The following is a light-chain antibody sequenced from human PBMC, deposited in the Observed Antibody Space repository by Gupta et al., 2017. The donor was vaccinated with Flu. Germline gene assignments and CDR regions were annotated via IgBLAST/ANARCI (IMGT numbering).Light chain of an antibody. V-gene: IGKV1-39*01. Sequence: PSSLSASVGDRVTITCRASQSIAIYLSWYQQKPVQAPNLLIYNASSLQSGVPSKFSGSGSGTDFTLTISSLHPEDFATYYCRQTDNTSWTFGQGTKVEIK. J-gene: IGKJ1*01. CDR3: RQTDNTSWT. CDR2: NAS. CDR1: QSIAIY.